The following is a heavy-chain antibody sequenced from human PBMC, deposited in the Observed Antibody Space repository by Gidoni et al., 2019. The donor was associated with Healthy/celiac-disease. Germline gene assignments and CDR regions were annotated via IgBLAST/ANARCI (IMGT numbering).Heavy chain of an antibody. CDR1: GYSFTSYW. CDR3: ARAPGATYYYDSSGYYYDY. CDR2: IYPGDSDT. J-gene: IGHJ4*02. Sequence: EVQLVQSGAEVKKPGESLKISCKGSGYSFTSYWIGWVRQMPGKGLEWMGIIYPGDSDTRYSPSFQGQVTISADKSISTAYLQWSSLKASDTAMYYCARAPGATYYYDSSGYYYDYWGQGTLVTVSS. V-gene: IGHV5-51*01. D-gene: IGHD3-22*01.